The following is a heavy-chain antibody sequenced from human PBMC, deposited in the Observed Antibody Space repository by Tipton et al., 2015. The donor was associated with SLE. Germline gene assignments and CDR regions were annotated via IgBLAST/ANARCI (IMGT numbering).Heavy chain of an antibody. CDR1: GGSFSSYY. V-gene: IGHV4-4*07. Sequence: TLSLTCAVYGGSFSSYYWSWFRQPAGKGLEWIGRIYTSGSTNYNPSLQSRVTMSVDTSKNQFSLKLSSVTAADTAVYYCARESSSFAFDVWGQGTMVTVSS. CDR3: ARESSSFAFDV. J-gene: IGHJ3*01. D-gene: IGHD6-6*01. CDR2: IYTSGST.